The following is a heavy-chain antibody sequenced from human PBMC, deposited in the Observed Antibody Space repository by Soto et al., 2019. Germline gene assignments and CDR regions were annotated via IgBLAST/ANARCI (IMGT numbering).Heavy chain of an antibody. CDR2: IHHSGSI. CDR1: GGSISSDDYH. V-gene: IGHV4-30-4*08. D-gene: IGHD2-21*02. CDR3: AREDDGGDTLDV. Sequence: QVQLQQSGPGLVKPSQTLSLTCTVSGGSISSDDYHWTWIRQSPERGLEWIGYIHHSGSILYNPSLMSRVTISVDTSKNPFPLHLSSVTASDTAVYFCAREDDGGDTLDVWGQGTTVTVSS. J-gene: IGHJ6*02.